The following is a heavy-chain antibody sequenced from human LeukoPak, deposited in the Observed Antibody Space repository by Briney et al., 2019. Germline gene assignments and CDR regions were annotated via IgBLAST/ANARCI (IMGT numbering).Heavy chain of an antibody. CDR3: AKDGLPYSSRWSPAPFDY. J-gene: IGHJ4*02. V-gene: IGHV3-30*02. CDR2: IRYDGSNK. D-gene: IGHD6-13*01. Sequence: GGSLRLSCAASGFTFSSYGMHWVRQAPGKGLEWVAFIRYDGSNKYYADSVKGRFTISRDNSKNTLYLQMNSLRAEDTAVYYCAKDGLPYSSRWSPAPFDYWGQGTLVTVSS. CDR1: GFTFSSYG.